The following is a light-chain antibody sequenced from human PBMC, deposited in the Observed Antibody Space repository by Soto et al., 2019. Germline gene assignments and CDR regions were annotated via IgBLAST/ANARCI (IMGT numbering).Light chain of an antibody. V-gene: IGKV3-20*01. J-gene: IGKJ2*02. CDR1: QSVSSSY. CDR2: GAS. CDR3: QQYGSSPVGT. Sequence: EIVWTQSPGTLSLSPGERATLSCRASQSVSSSYLAWYQQKPGQAPRLLIYGASSRATGIPDRFSGSGSGTDFTLTISRLEPEDFAVYYCQQYGSSPVGTFGQGTKLEIK.